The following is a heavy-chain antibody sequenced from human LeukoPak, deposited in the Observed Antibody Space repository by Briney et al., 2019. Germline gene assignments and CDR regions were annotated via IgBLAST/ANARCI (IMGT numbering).Heavy chain of an antibody. Sequence: PSETLSLTCTVSGAFIRSYYWSWIRQSPGKGLQWIGYVYYSGRTNYNPSLTSRVTISVDTSKNQFALKLSSVTAADTAVYYCARLGWEPYFEYWGQGTPVTVSS. CDR2: VYYSGRT. V-gene: IGHV4-59*01. CDR1: GAFIRSYY. CDR3: ARLGWEPYFEY. J-gene: IGHJ4*02. D-gene: IGHD1-26*01.